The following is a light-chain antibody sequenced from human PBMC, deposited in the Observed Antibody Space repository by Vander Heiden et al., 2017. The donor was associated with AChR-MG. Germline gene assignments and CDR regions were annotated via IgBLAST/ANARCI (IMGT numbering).Light chain of an antibody. CDR1: QSVSSY. V-gene: IGKV3-20*01. J-gene: IGKJ2*01. Sequence: EIVLTQSPGTLSLSPGERATLSCRASQSVSSYLAWYQQKPGQAPRLLIYGAFSRATGIPDRFSGSGSGTDFTLTISRLEPEDFAVYYCQQDGSSLYTFGQGTKLEIK. CDR3: QQDGSSLYT. CDR2: GAF.